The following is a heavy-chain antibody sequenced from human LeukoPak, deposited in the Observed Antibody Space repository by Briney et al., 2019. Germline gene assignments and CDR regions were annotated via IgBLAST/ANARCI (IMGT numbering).Heavy chain of an antibody. D-gene: IGHD1-14*01. CDR3: ARGITGYYFDY. J-gene: IGHJ4*02. CDR1: GYTFTIYG. V-gene: IGHV1-18*01. CDR2: ISAYGNT. Sequence: ASVTVSCKTSGYTFTIYGISWVRQAPGQGLEWMGLISAYGNTNYAQNLQGRVTMTTDTSTSTAYMELRSLRSDDTAVYYCARGITGYYFDYWGQGTLVTVSS.